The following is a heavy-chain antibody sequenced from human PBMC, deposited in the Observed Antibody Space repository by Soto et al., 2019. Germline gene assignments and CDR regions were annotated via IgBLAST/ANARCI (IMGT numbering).Heavy chain of an antibody. CDR2: MNPNSGNT. J-gene: IGHJ6*03. Sequence: QVQLVQSGAEVKKPGASVTVSCRSSGYTFISYDINWVRQATGQGPEWMGWMNPNSGNTGYAQKFQGRVTMSRNTSISTAYMELSSLTSDDTAVYYCARAVPAAKLNMDVWGKGTTVTVSS. CDR3: ARAVPAAKLNMDV. CDR1: GYTFISYD. D-gene: IGHD2-2*01. V-gene: IGHV1-8*01.